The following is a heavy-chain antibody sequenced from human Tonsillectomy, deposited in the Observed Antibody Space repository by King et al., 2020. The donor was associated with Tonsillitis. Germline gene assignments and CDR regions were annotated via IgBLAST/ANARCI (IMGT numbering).Heavy chain of an antibody. V-gene: IGHV3-23*04. Sequence: VQLVESGGGLVQPGGSLRLSCAASGFTFSSYAMSWVRQAPGKGLEWVSAISGSGGSTYYADSVKGRFTISRDNSRNTLYLQMNSLRAEDTAVDYCAKPRSGYGHFDYWGQGTLVTVSS. D-gene: IGHD5-12*01. CDR1: GFTFSSYA. J-gene: IGHJ4*02. CDR2: ISGSGGST. CDR3: AKPRSGYGHFDY.